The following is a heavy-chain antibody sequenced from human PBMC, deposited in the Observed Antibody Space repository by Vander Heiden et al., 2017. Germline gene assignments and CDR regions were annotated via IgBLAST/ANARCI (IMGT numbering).Heavy chain of an antibody. D-gene: IGHD6-6*01. CDR3: ARDYGSSSD. V-gene: IGHV4-34*01. J-gene: IGHJ4*02. CDR2: INLSGGT. Sequence: QVQLQQWGAGLLRPSETLSLTCAVYGGSFSGYYWSWVGQPPGKGLEWIEQINLSGGTNYNPALKSRVTISVDTSKNQFALKVNSVTAADTAVYYCARDYGSSSDWGQGTLVTVSS. CDR1: GGSFSGYY.